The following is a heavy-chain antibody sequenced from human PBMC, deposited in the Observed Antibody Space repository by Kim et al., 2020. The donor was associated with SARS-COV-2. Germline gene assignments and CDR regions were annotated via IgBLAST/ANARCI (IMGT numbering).Heavy chain of an antibody. V-gene: IGHV4-34*01. Sequence: SETLSLTCAVYGGSFSGYYWSWIRQPPGKGLEWIGEINHSGSTNYNPSLKSRVTISVDTSKNQFSLKLSSVTAADTAVYYCARGRSLRTIVVVTAIGRRNWFDPWGQGTLVTVSS. D-gene: IGHD2-21*02. J-gene: IGHJ5*02. CDR1: GGSFSGYY. CDR3: ARGRSLRTIVVVTAIGRRNWFDP. CDR2: INHSGST.